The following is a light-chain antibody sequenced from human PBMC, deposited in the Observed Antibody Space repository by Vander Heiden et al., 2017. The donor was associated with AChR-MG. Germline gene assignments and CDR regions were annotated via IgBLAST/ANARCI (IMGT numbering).Light chain of an antibody. V-gene: IGLV3-21*03. CDR2: DDS. CDR1: NIGSKS. CDR3: QVWDNSRDHRV. Sequence: SSVLTQPPPVSVAPGTTARLTCGGNNIGSKSVHWYQQKPGQAPVLVVYDDSDRPSGIPERFSGSNSGNTATLTISRVEAGDEADYYCQVWDNSRDHRVFGGGTKLTVL. J-gene: IGLJ3*02.